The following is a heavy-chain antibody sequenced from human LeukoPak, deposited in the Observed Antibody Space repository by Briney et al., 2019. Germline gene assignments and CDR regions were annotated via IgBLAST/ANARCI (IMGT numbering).Heavy chain of an antibody. CDR2: IHYSGST. Sequence: SETLSLTCTISGGSISTYYWSWIRQPPGKGLDWIAYIHYSGSTNYNPSLKSRVTISVDTSKNQFSLKLSSVTAADTAVYYCARAPSRRIRNWFDPWGQGTLVTVSS. CDR3: ARAPSRRIRNWFDP. V-gene: IGHV4-59*01. CDR1: GGSISTYY. J-gene: IGHJ5*02. D-gene: IGHD3-3*02.